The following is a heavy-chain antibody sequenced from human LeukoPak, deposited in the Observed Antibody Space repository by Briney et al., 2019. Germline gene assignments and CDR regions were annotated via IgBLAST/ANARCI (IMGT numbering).Heavy chain of an antibody. D-gene: IGHD6-13*01. J-gene: IGHJ4*02. CDR3: ARDRHSGYSSTWYDY. Sequence: ASVKVSCKASGYTFTSYGITWVRQAPGQGLEWMGWISGYNGDTDYAQKFQGRVTMITYTSTSTAYMELRSLGSDDTAVYYCARDRHSGYSSTWYDYWGQGTLVTVSS. CDR1: GYTFTSYG. CDR2: ISGYNGDT. V-gene: IGHV1-18*01.